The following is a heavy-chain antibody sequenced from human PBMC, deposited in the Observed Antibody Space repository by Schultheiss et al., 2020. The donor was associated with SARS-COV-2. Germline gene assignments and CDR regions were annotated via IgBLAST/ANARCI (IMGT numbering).Heavy chain of an antibody. D-gene: IGHD5-24*01. J-gene: IGHJ6*03. CDR2: ISGYNGNT. Sequence: ASVKVSCKAFGYTFTSHGISWVRQAPGQGLEWMGWISGYNGNTNYAQKFQGRVTMTTDTSTSTAYMELRSLTSDDTAVYFCARRVRGGFVSDHNYFIDVWGKGTTVTVSS. V-gene: IGHV1-18*04. CDR3: ARRVRGGFVSDHNYFIDV. CDR1: GYTFTSHG.